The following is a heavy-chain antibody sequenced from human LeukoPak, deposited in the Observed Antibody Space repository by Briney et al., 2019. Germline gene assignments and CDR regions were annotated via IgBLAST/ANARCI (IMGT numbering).Heavy chain of an antibody. D-gene: IGHD6-13*01. Sequence: ASVKVSCKASGYTFTSYGISWVRQAPGQGLEWMGWISAYNGNTNYAQKLQGRVTMTTDTSTSTAYMELRGLRSDDTAVYYCARDVAAAATYYYYGMDVWGQGTTVTVSS. CDR2: ISAYNGNT. J-gene: IGHJ6*02. V-gene: IGHV1-18*04. CDR1: GYTFTSYG. CDR3: ARDVAAAATYYYYGMDV.